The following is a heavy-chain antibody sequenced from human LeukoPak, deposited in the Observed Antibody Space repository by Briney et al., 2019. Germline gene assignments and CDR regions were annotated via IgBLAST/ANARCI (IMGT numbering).Heavy chain of an antibody. J-gene: IGHJ4*02. CDR3: ALYSSSWSYYFDY. D-gene: IGHD6-13*01. Sequence: SETLSLTCTVSGGSISGSSYYWGWIRQPPGKGLEWIGSVYYSGSTSYNPSLKSRVVISVDKSKNQFSLRLNSVTAADTALYYCALYSSSWSYYFDYWGQGTLVTVSS. CDR1: GGSISGSSYY. V-gene: IGHV4-39*01. CDR2: VYYSGST.